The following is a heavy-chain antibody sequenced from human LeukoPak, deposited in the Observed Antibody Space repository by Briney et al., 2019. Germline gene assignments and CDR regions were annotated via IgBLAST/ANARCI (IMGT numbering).Heavy chain of an antibody. CDR1: GFXFNSYE. Sequence: PGGSLRLSCAASGFXFNSYEINWVRQAPGKGLEWVSYISSSGSTIYFADSVKGRFTISRDNAKNSLYLQMNSLRAEDTAVYYCARLAVAGYFDYWGQGTLVTVSS. V-gene: IGHV3-48*03. CDR2: ISSSGSTI. D-gene: IGHD6-19*01. CDR3: ARLAVAGYFDY. J-gene: IGHJ4*02.